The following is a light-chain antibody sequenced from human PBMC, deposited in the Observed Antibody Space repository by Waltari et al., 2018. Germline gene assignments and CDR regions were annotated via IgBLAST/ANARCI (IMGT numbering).Light chain of an antibody. J-gene: IGKJ4*01. V-gene: IGKV1-39*01. CDR3: QHTYSTHLT. Sequence: DIQLTQSPPSLSASVGDRVTITCRASQRISMFLNWYQQKPGKAPNLRIYVASSLQRGVPSKFSGSGSGTDFTLTISSLHPEDFATYYCQHTYSTHLTFGGGTKVEIK. CDR1: QRISMF. CDR2: VAS.